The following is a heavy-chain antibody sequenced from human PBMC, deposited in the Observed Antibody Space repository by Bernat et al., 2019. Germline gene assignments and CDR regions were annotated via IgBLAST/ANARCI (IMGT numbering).Heavy chain of an antibody. CDR2: IKSKTDGGTT. CDR3: TTETPPYCSSTSCYMDYFDY. V-gene: IGHV3-15*01. D-gene: IGHD2-2*02. J-gene: IGHJ4*02. CDR1: GFTFSNAW. Sequence: EVQLVESGGGLVKPGGSLRLSCAASGFTFSNAWMSWVRQAPGKGLEWVGRIKSKTDGGTTDYAAPVKGRFTISRDDSKNTLYLQMNSLKTEDTAVYYCTTETPPYCSSTSCYMDYFDYWGQGTLVTVSS.